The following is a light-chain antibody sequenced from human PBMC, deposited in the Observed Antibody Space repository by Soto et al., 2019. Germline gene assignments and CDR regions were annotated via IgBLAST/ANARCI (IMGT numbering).Light chain of an antibody. J-gene: IGKJ2*01. Sequence: DIQMTQSPSAVSASVGDRVTITCRASQDITNFLAWFQQKPGKVPERLIFGASSLQSGVPSRFSGSGSGTEFTLTISSLQPEDFATYYCPQHSSFPYTFGQGTRLEI. CDR2: GAS. CDR3: PQHSSFPYT. CDR1: QDITNF. V-gene: IGKV1-17*03.